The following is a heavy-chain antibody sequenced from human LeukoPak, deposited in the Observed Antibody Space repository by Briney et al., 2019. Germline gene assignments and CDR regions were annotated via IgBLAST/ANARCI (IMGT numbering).Heavy chain of an antibody. J-gene: IGHJ4*02. V-gene: IGHV3-23*01. CDR1: GFTFSSYA. Sequence: GGSLRLSCAASGFTFSSYAMSWVRQAPGKGLEWVSAISGSGGSTYYADSVKGRFTISRDNSKNSLYLQMKSLRAEDTALYYCARRGYHDYSGFDYWGQGTLVTVSS. CDR3: ARRGYHDYSGFDY. D-gene: IGHD1-26*01. CDR2: ISGSGGST.